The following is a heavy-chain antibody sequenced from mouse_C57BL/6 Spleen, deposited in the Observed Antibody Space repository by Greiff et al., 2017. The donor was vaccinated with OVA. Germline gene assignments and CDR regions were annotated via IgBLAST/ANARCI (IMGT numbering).Heavy chain of an antibody. CDR3: ARSRAGPYYFDY. Sequence: QVQLQQSGPELVKPGASVKISCKASGYAFSSSWMNWVKQRPGKGLEWIGRIYPGDGDTNYNGKFKGKATLTADKSSSTAYMQLSSLTSEDSAVYFCARSRAGPYYFDYWGQGTTLTVSS. J-gene: IGHJ2*01. D-gene: IGHD3-3*01. CDR1: GYAFSSSW. V-gene: IGHV1-82*01. CDR2: IYPGDGDT.